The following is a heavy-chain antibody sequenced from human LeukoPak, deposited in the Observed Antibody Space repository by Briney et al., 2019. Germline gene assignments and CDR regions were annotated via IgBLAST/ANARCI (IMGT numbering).Heavy chain of an antibody. Sequence: GGSLRLSCAVSGPIVSTNYMSWVRQAPGKGLEWVSTISGGANTYYADSVKGRFTISRDTSKNTLSLQMDSLTAEDTAVYYCARVEQWLAWGQGTLVTVSS. D-gene: IGHD6-19*01. V-gene: IGHV3-53*01. CDR2: ISGGANT. J-gene: IGHJ5*02. CDR1: GPIVSTNY. CDR3: ARVEQWLA.